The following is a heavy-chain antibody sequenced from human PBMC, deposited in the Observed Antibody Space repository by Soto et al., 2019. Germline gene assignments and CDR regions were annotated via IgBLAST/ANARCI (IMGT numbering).Heavy chain of an antibody. D-gene: IGHD3-22*01. CDR3: AGEVRYYYDSSGSYYFDF. V-gene: IGHV4-59*01. J-gene: IGHJ4*02. Sequence: SETLSLTCTVSGGSISSYHWSWIRQLPGKGLEWIGYIYYSGTTNYNPSLKSRVTISLDTSKNQFSLMLTSVTTADTAVYYCAGEVRYYYDSSGSYYFDFWGQGTLVTVSS. CDR2: IYYSGTT. CDR1: GGSISSYH.